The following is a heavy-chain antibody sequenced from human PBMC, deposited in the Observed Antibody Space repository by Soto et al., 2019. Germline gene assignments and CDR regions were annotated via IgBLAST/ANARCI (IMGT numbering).Heavy chain of an antibody. D-gene: IGHD2-8*01. J-gene: IGHJ4*01. V-gene: IGHV3-23*01. CDR1: GFTFGDYA. CDR3: VRAFCTNGVCYYFFDY. Sequence: GGSLRLSCAASGFTFGDYAVNWVRQAPGKGLEWVASINYNGGNRYYADAVKGRFTISRDNSKSTLYLQMSSLRAEDTAVYYCVRAFCTNGVCYYFFDYWGHGTLVTVSS. CDR2: INYNGGNR.